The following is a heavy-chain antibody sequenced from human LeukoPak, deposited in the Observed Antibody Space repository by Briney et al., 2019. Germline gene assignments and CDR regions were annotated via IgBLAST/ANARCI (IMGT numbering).Heavy chain of an antibody. D-gene: IGHD3-22*01. CDR3: AREWYYYDSSGYYKSLFDY. J-gene: IGHJ4*02. Sequence: PGGSLRLSCAASGFTFSSYRMSWVRQAPGKGLEWVANMKQDGSEKYYVDSVKGRFTISRDNAKNSLYLQMNSLRAEDTAVYYCAREWYYYDSSGYYKSLFDYWGQGTLVTVSS. V-gene: IGHV3-7*01. CDR1: GFTFSSYR. CDR2: MKQDGSEK.